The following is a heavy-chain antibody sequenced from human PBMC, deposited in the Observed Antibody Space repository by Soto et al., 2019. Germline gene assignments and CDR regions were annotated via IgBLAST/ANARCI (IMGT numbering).Heavy chain of an antibody. D-gene: IGHD2-8*01. V-gene: IGHV1-69*01. CDR1: GGTFSRYA. Sequence: QVHLVQSGAEVKKPGSSVTVSCKASGGTFSRYAIGWVRQVPGQGLEWMGGIIPMFGRPNYAQKFQDRVTITADESTSTAYMDLRSLRSEDTAKYYGATERGHAYGLGLGHPFDPWGQGTLVTVSS. J-gene: IGHJ5*02. CDR3: ATERGHAYGLGLGHPFDP. CDR2: IIPMFGRP.